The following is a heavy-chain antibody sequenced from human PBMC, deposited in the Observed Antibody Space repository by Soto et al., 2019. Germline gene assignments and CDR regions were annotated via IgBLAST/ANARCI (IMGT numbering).Heavy chain of an antibody. CDR1: GYTFSSYV. CDR2: IHAGNGDT. CDR3: ARVPRYTSDIVEVPAVMFDDWFVP. Sequence: QVPLVQSGAEVKKPGASVKVSCKASGYTFSSYVVQWVRQAPGQSLEWIGWIHAGNGDTKYSQKFHGRVTLTRDTSANTAYMDLSSLRSEDTAVYYCARVPRYTSDIVEVPAVMFDDWFVPWGQGTLVTVSS. J-gene: IGHJ5*02. V-gene: IGHV1-3*01. D-gene: IGHD2-2*01.